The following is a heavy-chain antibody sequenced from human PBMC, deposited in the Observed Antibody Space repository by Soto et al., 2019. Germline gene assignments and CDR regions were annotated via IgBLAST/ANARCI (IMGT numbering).Heavy chain of an antibody. J-gene: IGHJ4*02. D-gene: IGHD3-10*01. Sequence: EVQLVQSGAEVKKPGESLRISCKGSGYSLTSYWITWVRQMPEKGLEWMGKIDPGDSYTSYSPSFQGHVTVSADRSISTAYLQWSSLKDSDTAMYYCASSSRSRKAGDYYFDYWGQGTLVTVSS. CDR3: ASSSRSRKAGDYYFDY. V-gene: IGHV5-10-1*01. CDR1: GYSLTSYW. CDR2: IDPGDSYT.